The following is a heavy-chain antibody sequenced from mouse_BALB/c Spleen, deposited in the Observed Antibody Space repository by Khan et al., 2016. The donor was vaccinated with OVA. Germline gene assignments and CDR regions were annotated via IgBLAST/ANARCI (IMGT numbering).Heavy chain of an antibody. V-gene: IGHV1-7*01. CDR3: ARGGLYGIVAY. CDR2: IDPSTGYT. J-gene: IGHJ3*01. CDR1: GYTFTTYW. Sequence: QVQLQQSGAELAKPGASVKMSCKASGYTFTTYWMHWVKQRPGQGLEWIGYIDPSTGYTEYNQKFKDQATLTTDKSSSTAYMQLSSLTSEDAAVYYCARGGLYGIVAYWGQGTLVTVSA. D-gene: IGHD2-1*01.